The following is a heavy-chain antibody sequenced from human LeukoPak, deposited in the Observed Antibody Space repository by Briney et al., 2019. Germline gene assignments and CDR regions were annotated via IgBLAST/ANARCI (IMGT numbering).Heavy chain of an antibody. CDR3: ARHSRSYYDFDY. CDR1: ADSISSYY. CDR2: ICYSGSA. Sequence: PSQTLSLTCTVSADSISSYYWSCIRQPPGEGLEWIGYICYSGSANYIPSLKSRVTISVDTSKNHYSLKLSSVTAADTAVYYCARHSRSYYDFDYWGQGTLVTVSS. J-gene: IGHJ4*02. V-gene: IGHV4-59*08. D-gene: IGHD1-26*01.